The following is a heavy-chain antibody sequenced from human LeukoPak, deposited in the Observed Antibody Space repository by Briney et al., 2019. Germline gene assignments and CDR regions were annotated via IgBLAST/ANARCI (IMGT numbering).Heavy chain of an antibody. CDR3: ARDFPAPYYYYYYMDV. CDR2: IYTSGST. Sequence: SETLSLTCTVSGGSISSYYWSWIRQPAGKGLEWIGRIYTSGSTNYNPSLKSRVTMSVDTSKNQFSLKLSSVTAADTAVYYCARDFPAPYYYYYYMDVRGKGTTVTVSS. CDR1: GGSISSYY. V-gene: IGHV4-4*07. J-gene: IGHJ6*03.